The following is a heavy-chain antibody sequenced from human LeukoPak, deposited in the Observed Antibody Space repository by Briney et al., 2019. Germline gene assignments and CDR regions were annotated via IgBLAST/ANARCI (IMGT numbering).Heavy chain of an antibody. J-gene: IGHJ4*02. Sequence: QTGGSLRLSCAASGFTFSSYAMSWVRQAPGKGLEWVSAISGSGGSTYYADSVKGRFTISRDNSKNTLYLQMNSLRAEDTAVYYCAKDGYDSSGYYGYFDYWVQGTLATVSS. CDR2: ISGSGGST. D-gene: IGHD3-22*01. V-gene: IGHV3-23*01. CDR1: GFTFSSYA. CDR3: AKDGYDSSGYYGYFDY.